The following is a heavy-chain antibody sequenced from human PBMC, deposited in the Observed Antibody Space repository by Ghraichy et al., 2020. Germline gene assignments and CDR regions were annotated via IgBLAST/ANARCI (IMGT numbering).Heavy chain of an antibody. CDR3: ARSVSGYYGYFDY. CDR2: ITSDGSST. J-gene: IGHJ4*02. Sequence: GESLNISCAASGFTFSSDWMHWVRQAPGKGLVWVSRITSDGSSTSYADSVRGRFTISRDNAKNTLYLQVNSLRAEDTAVYYCARSVSGYYGYFDYWGQGTLVTVPS. CDR1: GFTFSSDW. D-gene: IGHD3-3*01. V-gene: IGHV3-74*01.